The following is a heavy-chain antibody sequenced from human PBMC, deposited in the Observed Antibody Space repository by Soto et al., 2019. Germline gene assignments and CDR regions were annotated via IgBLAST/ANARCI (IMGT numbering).Heavy chain of an antibody. J-gene: IGHJ6*02. CDR3: ARVVAVGGYDLSEYYYYYGMDV. CDR2: IYYSGST. D-gene: IGHD5-12*01. V-gene: IGHV4-31*03. Sequence: SETLSLTCTVSGGSISSGGYYWSWIRQHPGKGLEWIGYIYYSGSTYYNPSLKSRVTISVDTSKNQFSLKLSSVTAADTAVYYCARVVAVGGYDLSEYYYYYGMDVWGQGTTVTVSS. CDR1: GGSISSGGYY.